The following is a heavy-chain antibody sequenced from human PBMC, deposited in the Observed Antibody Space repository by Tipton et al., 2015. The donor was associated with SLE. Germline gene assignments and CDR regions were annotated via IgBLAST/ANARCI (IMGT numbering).Heavy chain of an antibody. D-gene: IGHD6-6*01. CDR2: IYYSGST. V-gene: IGHV4-31*03. J-gene: IGHJ6*03. CDR1: GGSISSGGYY. CDR3: ARSRYSSSSYYYYYMDV. Sequence: TLSLTCTVSGGSISSGGYYWSWIRQHPGKGLEWIGYIYYSGSTYYNPSLKSRVTISVDMSKNQVSLKLTSVTAADTAVYYCARSRYSSSSYYYYYMDVWGKGTTVTVSS.